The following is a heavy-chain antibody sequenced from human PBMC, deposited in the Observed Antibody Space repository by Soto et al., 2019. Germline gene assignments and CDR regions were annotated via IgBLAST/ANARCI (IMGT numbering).Heavy chain of an antibody. J-gene: IGHJ6*02. CDR3: AHSTSTRHYDFWSGPRPDV. D-gene: IGHD3-3*01. Sequence: SGPTLVNPTQTLTLTCTFSGFSLSTSGVGVGWIRQPPGKALEWLALIYWDDDKRYSPSLKSRLTITKNTSKNQVVLTMTNMDPLDTATYYCAHSTSTRHYDFWSGPRPDVWGQGT. CDR1: GFSLSTSGVG. V-gene: IGHV2-5*02. CDR2: IYWDDDK.